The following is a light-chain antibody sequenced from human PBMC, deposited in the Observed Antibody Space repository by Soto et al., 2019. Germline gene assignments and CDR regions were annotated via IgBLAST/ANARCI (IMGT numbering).Light chain of an antibody. V-gene: IGLV1-44*01. J-gene: IGLJ1*01. Sequence: VVTQPPSASETPGQRVSISCSGSGSNIGSNTVHWYQQLPGTAPKPLMYNNNQRPSGVPDRFSGSKSGTSASLAISGLQSEDEAEYYCAAWDDSLSGYVFGTGTKVTVL. CDR1: GSNIGSNT. CDR2: NNN. CDR3: AAWDDSLSGYV.